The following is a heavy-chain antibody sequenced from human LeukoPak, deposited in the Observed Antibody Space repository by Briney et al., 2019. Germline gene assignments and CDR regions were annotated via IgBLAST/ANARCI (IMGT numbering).Heavy chain of an antibody. J-gene: IGHJ5*02. CDR3: ARGQPPRDIVVVVAANQNNWFDP. CDR1: GGSISSSSYY. Sequence: SETLSLTCTVSGGSISSSSYYWGWIRQPPGKGLEWIGSIYYSGSTYYNPSLKSRVTISVDTSKNQFSLKLSSVTAADTAVYYCARGQPPRDIVVVVAANQNNWFDPWGQGTLVTVSS. CDR2: IYYSGST. V-gene: IGHV4-39*07. D-gene: IGHD2-15*01.